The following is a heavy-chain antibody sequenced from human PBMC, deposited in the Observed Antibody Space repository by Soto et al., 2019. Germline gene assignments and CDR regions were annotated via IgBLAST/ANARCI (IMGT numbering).Heavy chain of an antibody. CDR3: ARVLSGSSLFDY. CDR2: ISYSGNT. Sequence: ADTLSLTCAVSVGSISSDYWSWIRQPPGKGLEWIGYISYSGNTNYNPSLESLVTISVDTCKKQVSLKLRSVTAADTALYYCARVLSGSSLFDYWGQGMLVTVSS. D-gene: IGHD1-26*01. CDR1: VGSISSDY. J-gene: IGHJ4*02. V-gene: IGHV4-59*01.